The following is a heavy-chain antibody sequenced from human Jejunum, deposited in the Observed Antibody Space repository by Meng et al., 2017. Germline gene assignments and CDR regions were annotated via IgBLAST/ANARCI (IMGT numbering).Heavy chain of an antibody. CDR1: GGSISTAGYY. J-gene: IGHJ5*02. D-gene: IGHD6-13*01. V-gene: IGHV4-39*07. CDR3: ARDTAGFGP. Sequence: QLQLQESGPGLVKPSETLSLTCAVSGGSISTAGYYWGWIRQSPGKGLEWIGSIFYSGTTYYNPSLKSRVTISIDTSKNQFSLKMNSVTAADTAVYYCARDTAGFGPWGQGTLVTSPQ. CDR2: IFYSGTT.